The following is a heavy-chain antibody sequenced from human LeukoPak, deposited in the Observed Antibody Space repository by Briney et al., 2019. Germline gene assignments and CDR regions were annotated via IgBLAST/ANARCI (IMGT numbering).Heavy chain of an antibody. J-gene: IGHJ4*02. CDR2: INHSGST. V-gene: IGHV4-34*01. CDR1: GGSFSGYY. Sequence: SETLSLTCAVYGGSFSGYYWSWIRQPPGKGLEWIGEINHSGSTNYNPSLKSRVSISVDSSKNQFSLKVSSVTAADTAAYYCARGSDTAAGLYWGQGTLVTVSS. CDR3: ARGSDTAAGLY. D-gene: IGHD6-13*01.